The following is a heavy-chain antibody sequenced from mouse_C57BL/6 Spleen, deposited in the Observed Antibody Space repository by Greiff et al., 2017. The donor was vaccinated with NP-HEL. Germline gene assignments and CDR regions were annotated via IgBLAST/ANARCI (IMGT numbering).Heavy chain of an antibody. CDR1: GYTFTDYY. CDR3: ARGRVEFAY. V-gene: IGHV1-76*01. CDR2: IYPGSGNT. J-gene: IGHJ3*01. Sequence: QVQLKESGAELVRPGASVKLSCKASGYTFTDYYINWVKQRPGQGLEWIARIYPGSGNTYYNEKFKGKATLTAEKSSSTAYMQLSSLTSEDSAVYFCARGRVEFAYWGQGTLVTVSA.